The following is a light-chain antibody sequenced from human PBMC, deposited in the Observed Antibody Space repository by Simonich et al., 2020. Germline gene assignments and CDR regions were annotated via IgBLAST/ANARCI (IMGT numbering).Light chain of an antibody. V-gene: IGLV6-57*01. J-gene: IGLJ2*01. CDR2: EDN. Sequence: NFMLTQPHSVSESPGKTVTISCTRSSGSIASNYVQCYQQRPGSSPTTVIYEDNQSPSGVPDRFSGSIDSSSNSASLTISGLKTEDEADYYGQSYDSSNRVVFGGGTKLTVL. CDR1: SGSIASNY. CDR3: QSYDSSNRVV.